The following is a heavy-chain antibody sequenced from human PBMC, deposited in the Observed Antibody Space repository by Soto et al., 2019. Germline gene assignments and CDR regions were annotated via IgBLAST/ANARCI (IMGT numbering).Heavy chain of an antibody. Sequence: QVQLQQWGAGLLKPSETLSLTCAVYGGSFSGYYWSWIRQPPGKGLEWIGEINHSGSTNYNPSLKSRVTISVYTSKNQFSLKLSSVTAADTAVYDCHRDLGSGYDLESSSGDYVDYWGQGTLVTVSS. V-gene: IGHV4-34*01. CDR3: HRDLGSGYDLESSSGDYVDY. CDR2: INHSGST. D-gene: IGHD5-12*01. J-gene: IGHJ4*02. CDR1: GGSFSGYY.